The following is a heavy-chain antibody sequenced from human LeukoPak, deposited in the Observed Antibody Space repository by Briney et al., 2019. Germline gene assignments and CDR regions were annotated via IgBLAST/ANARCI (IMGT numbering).Heavy chain of an antibody. Sequence: AGGSLRLSCAASGFTFSSYVMSWVRQAPGKGLEWVSVISGSGGSTYYADSVKGRFTISRDNSKNTLYLQMDSLRAEDTAVCYCAKGLRTSWLAGGVFDYWGQGTLVTVSS. CDR1: GFTFSSYV. V-gene: IGHV3-23*01. D-gene: IGHD6-19*01. CDR2: ISGSGGST. J-gene: IGHJ4*02. CDR3: AKGLRTSWLAGGVFDY.